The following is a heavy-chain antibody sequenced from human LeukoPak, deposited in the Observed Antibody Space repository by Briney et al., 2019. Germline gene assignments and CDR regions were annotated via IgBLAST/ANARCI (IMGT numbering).Heavy chain of an antibody. J-gene: IGHJ4*02. Sequence: ASVKVSCKASGYTFTSYDINWVRQATGQGLEWMGWMNPNSGNTGYAQKFQGRVTITRNTSISTAYMELSSLRSEDTAVYYCARAVSSSYYDSSGTPDYWGQGTLVTVSS. CDR1: GYTFTSYD. D-gene: IGHD3-22*01. V-gene: IGHV1-8*03. CDR2: MNPNSGNT. CDR3: ARAVSSSYYDSSGTPDY.